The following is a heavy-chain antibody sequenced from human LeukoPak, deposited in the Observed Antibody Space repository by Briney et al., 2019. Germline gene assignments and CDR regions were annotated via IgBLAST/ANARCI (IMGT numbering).Heavy chain of an antibody. CDR1: GASISNYY. CDR3: ARSFNYYYYYMDV. V-gene: IGHV4-59*01. CDR2: ISYSGST. J-gene: IGHJ6*03. D-gene: IGHD2/OR15-2a*01. Sequence: SETLSLTCTVSGASISNYYWNWIRQPPGKGLEWIGYISYSGSTNYNPSLKSRVTISVNTSKNQFSLKLSSVTAADTAVYYCARSFNYYYYYMDVWGEGTTVTVSS.